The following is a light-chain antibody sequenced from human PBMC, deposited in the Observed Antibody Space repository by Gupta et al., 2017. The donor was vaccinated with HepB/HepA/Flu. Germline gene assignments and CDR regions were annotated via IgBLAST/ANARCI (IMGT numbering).Light chain of an antibody. CDR3: QQRQDYPIT. CDR2: AAS. J-gene: IGKJ4*01. CDR1: QDISRY. Sequence: DIQLTQSPSFLSASVEDRINFTCRASQDISRYLVWYQVKPGKPPKVLISAASTLQSGVPPRFSGRGSGTDFTLTISGPQPEDFATYYCQQRQDYPITFGGGTKVEI. V-gene: IGKV1-9*01.